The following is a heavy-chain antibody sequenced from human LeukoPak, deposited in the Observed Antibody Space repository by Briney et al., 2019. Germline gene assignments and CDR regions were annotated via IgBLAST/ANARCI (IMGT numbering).Heavy chain of an antibody. V-gene: IGHV3-30*02. CDR2: IQNHGGDK. CDR1: GIRFSGSG. J-gene: IGHJ4*02. CDR3: ARRIQGMAPYYFDY. Sequence: GGSLRLSCAASGIRFSGSGMHWIRQAPGKGLEWVSFIQNHGGDKNYADSVKGRFTVSRDNSQNTVYLQMNTLRPEDTAVYYCARRIQGMAPYYFDYWGQGTLVTVSS. D-gene: IGHD5-24*01.